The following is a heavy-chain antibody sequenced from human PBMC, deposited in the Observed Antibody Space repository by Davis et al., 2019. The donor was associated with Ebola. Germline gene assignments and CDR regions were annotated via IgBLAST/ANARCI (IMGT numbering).Heavy chain of an antibody. D-gene: IGHD1-1*01. CDR3: ARAQFPTTSDH. CDR1: GYTFTSYG. V-gene: IGHV1-18*04. J-gene: IGHJ4*02. Sequence: ASVQVSCKASGYTFTSYGITWVRQAPGQGLEWMGWINPHNGNTNYAQNVQGRVTMTTDTSTTTAYMEVGILRSDDTAVYYGARAQFPTTSDHWGQGTLVTVSS. CDR2: INPHNGNT.